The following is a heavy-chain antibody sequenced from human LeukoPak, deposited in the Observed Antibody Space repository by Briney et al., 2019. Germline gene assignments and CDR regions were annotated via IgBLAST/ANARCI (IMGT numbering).Heavy chain of an antibody. J-gene: IGHJ6*03. CDR3: ARYSRNYYYMDV. V-gene: IGHV4-59*01. Sequence: PSETLSLTCTVSGGSISSYYWSWIRQPPGKGLEWIGYIYYSGSTNYNPSLKSRVTISVDTSKSQFSLKLSSVTAADTAVYYCARYSRNYYYMDVWGKGTTVTVSS. CDR1: GGSISSYY. CDR2: IYYSGST. D-gene: IGHD6-13*01.